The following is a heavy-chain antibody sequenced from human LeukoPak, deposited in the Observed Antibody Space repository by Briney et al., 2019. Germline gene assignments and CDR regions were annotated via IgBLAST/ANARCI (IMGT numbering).Heavy chain of an antibody. CDR2: IYYSGST. Sequence: SETLSLTCTVSGGSISSSSYYWGWIRQPPGKGLEWIGSIYYSGSTYYNPSLKSRVTISVDTSKNQFSLKLSSVTAADTAVYYCARHLLDRSGRYFDWLRYYYYGMDVWGQGTTVTVSS. D-gene: IGHD3-9*01. CDR3: ARHLLDRSGRYFDWLRYYYYGMDV. J-gene: IGHJ6*02. CDR1: GGSISSSSYY. V-gene: IGHV4-39*01.